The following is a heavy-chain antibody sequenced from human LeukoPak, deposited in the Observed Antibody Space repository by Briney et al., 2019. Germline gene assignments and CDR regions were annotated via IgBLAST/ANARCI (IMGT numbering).Heavy chain of an antibody. J-gene: IGHJ4*02. CDR3: AKRGVVILVILVGFHKEAYYYDS. CDR1: GGSISSHY. CDR2: IYYSGST. V-gene: IGHV4-59*11. Sequence: SETLSLTCTVSGGSISSHYWSWIRQPPGKGLEWIGYIYYSGSTNYNPSLKSRVTISVDTSKNQFSLKLSSVTAADTAVYFCAKRGVVILVILVGFHKEAYYYDSWGQGALVTVSS. D-gene: IGHD3-9*01.